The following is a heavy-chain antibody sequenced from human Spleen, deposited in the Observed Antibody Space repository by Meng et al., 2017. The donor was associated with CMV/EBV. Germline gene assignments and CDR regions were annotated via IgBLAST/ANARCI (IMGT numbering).Heavy chain of an antibody. CDR1: GFTFSDYY. CDR2: ISSSSSYT. CDR3: ARGLYGSGSYDY. V-gene: IGHV3-11*05. Sequence: QLQLVVSGGXVVMLGGSXRLTCAASGFTFSDYYMSWIRQAPGKGLEWVSYISSSSSYTNYADSVKGRFTISRDNAKNSLYLQMNSLRAEDTAVYYCARGLYGSGSYDYWGQGTLVTVSS. D-gene: IGHD3-10*01. J-gene: IGHJ4*02.